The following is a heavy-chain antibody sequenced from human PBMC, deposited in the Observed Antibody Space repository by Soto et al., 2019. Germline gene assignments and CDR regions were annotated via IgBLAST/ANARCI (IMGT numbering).Heavy chain of an antibody. J-gene: IGHJ5*02. V-gene: IGHV4-34*01. CDR2: INHSGST. D-gene: IGHD4-17*01. CDR1: GGSFSCYY. CDR3: ARGPVTTVVFNWFDP. Sequence: SETLSLTCAVYGGSFSCYYWSWIRQPPGKGLEWIGEINHSGSTNYNPSLKSRVTISVDTSKNQFSLKLSSVTAADTAVYYCARGPVTTVVFNWFDPWGQGTLVTVSS.